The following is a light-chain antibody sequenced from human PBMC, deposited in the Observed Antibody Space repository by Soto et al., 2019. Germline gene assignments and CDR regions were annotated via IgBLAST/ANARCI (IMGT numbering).Light chain of an antibody. Sequence: DNQITQSPSSLSAVVRDRDTIPCRASRGIGDRLAWFQQKPGKAPQFLIQAASNLQSGVPSRFSGSGSGTEFILSINSLQPEDIATYYCLQVSSFPRTFGQGAKVAIK. CDR3: LQVSSFPRT. J-gene: IGKJ1*01. CDR2: AAS. V-gene: IGKV1-12*01. CDR1: RGIGDR.